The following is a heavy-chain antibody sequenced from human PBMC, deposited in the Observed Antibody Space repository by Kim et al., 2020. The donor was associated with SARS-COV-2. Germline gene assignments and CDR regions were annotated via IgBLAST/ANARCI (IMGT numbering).Heavy chain of an antibody. CDR3: ARLLWFGESWFDP. V-gene: IGHV4-4*02. Sequence: YTPSPKSRVTISVDKSTNQFSLKLSSVTAADTAVYYCARLLWFGESWFDPWGQGTLVTVSS. J-gene: IGHJ5*02. D-gene: IGHD3-10*01.